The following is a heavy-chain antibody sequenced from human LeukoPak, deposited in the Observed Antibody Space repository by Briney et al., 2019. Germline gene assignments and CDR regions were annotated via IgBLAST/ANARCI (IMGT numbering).Heavy chain of an antibody. D-gene: IGHD5-18*01. CDR1: GYTFTSYG. CDR2: ISAYNGNT. J-gene: IGHJ4*02. CDR3: AADTAMVLFDY. Sequence: RRASVKVSCKASGYTFTSYGIGWVRQAPGQGLEWMGWISAYNGNTNYAQKFQGRVTITADKSTSTAYMELSSLRSEDTAVYYCAADTAMVLFDYWGQGTLVTVSS. V-gene: IGHV1-18*01.